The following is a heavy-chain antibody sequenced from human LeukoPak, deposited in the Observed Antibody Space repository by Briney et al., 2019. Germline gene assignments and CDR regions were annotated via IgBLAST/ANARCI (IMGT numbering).Heavy chain of an antibody. V-gene: IGHV4-59*01. CDR3: ARAMLYGDYVNAFDI. CDR2: IYYSGST. J-gene: IGHJ3*02. CDR1: GGSISSYY. Sequence: SETLSLTCTVSGGSISSYYWSWIRQPPGKGLEWIGYIYYSGSTNYNPSLKSRVTISVDTSKNQFSLKLSSVTAADTAVYYCARAMLYGDYVNAFDIWGQGTMVTVSS. D-gene: IGHD4-17*01.